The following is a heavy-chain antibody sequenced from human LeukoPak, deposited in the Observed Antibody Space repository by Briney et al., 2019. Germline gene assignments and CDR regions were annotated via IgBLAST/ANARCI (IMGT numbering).Heavy chain of an antibody. CDR3: AKRPRGNYLDPFDY. J-gene: IGHJ4*02. V-gene: IGHV3-23*01. CDR1: GFTFSAYN. D-gene: IGHD3-10*01. Sequence: GGSLRLSCVTSGFTFSAYNMNWVRQAPGKGLEWVSGISGSGGSTYYADSVKGRFTISRDNSKNRLYLQMNSLRAEDTAVYYCAKRPRGNYLDPFDYWGQGTLVTVSS. CDR2: ISGSGGST.